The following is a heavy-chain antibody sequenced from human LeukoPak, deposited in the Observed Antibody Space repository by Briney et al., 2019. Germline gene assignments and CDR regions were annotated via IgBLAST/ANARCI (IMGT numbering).Heavy chain of an antibody. CDR1: GFTFCDYA. J-gene: IGHJ5*02. D-gene: IGHD2-2*01. CDR3: ARTYCSTTLSDLGGFDP. Sequence: GESLRLSCTASGFTFCDYAMSWFRQAPGKGLEWVGFIRSKAYGGATEYAASVKGIFTISRDDSKSIAYLQMNSLKTEDTAVYYCARTYCSTTLSDLGGFDPWGQGTLVTVSS. V-gene: IGHV3-49*03. CDR2: IRSKAYGGAT.